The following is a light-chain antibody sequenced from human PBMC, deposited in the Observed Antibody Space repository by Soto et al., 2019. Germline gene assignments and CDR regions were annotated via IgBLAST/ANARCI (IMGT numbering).Light chain of an antibody. CDR1: QSVSTSY. Sequence: ENVLTQSPGTLSLSPGERATLSCRASQSVSTSYLAWYQQKPGQAPRLLIYGASSRATGVPDRFSGSGSGTDFTLTISRLESEDIAVYYCQQYGNSRAFGQGTKVDIK. J-gene: IGKJ1*01. CDR3: QQYGNSRA. CDR2: GAS. V-gene: IGKV3-20*01.